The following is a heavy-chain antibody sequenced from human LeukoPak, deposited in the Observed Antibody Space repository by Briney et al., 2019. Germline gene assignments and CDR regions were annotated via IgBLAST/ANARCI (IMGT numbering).Heavy chain of an antibody. CDR2: INWSGGST. Sequence: GGSLRLSCTASGFALDEHGVSGLRQVPGKGLEGVSGINWSGGSTGYADPLRGRSTISRDNAKNSLYLQMDSLRAEDTALYYCARAPITRPFYFDYWGQGTLVTVSS. CDR3: ARAPITRPFYFDY. J-gene: IGHJ4*02. CDR1: GFALDEHG. V-gene: IGHV3-20*04. D-gene: IGHD3-10*01.